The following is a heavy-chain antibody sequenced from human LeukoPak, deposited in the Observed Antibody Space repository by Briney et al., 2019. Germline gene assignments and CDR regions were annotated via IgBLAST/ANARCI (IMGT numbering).Heavy chain of an antibody. J-gene: IGHJ3*02. V-gene: IGHV4-59*01. CDR3: ARFRRDAFDI. CDR1: GGSISSYY. Sequence: SETLSLTCTVSGGSISSYYWSWIRQPPGKGLEWIGYIYYRGSTNYNPSLKSRVTISLDRSKNQFSLKLSSVTAADTAVYYCARFRRDAFDIWGQGTMVTVSS. CDR2: IYYRGST.